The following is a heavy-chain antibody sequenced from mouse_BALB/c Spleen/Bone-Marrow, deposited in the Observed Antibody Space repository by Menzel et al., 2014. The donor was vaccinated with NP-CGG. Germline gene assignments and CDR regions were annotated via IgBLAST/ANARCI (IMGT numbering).Heavy chain of an antibody. CDR1: GFTFKTYA. CDR3: VLGRDRFAY. Sequence: DVQLVESGGGLVQPTGSLKLSCAASGFTFKTYAMNWVRQTPGKGLEWVARIRSKSNNYATYYVDSVKDRFTISRDDSQSMLFLQMNNLKTEDTAMYYCVLGRDRFAYWGQGTLVTVSA. J-gene: IGHJ3*01. V-gene: IGHV10-1*02. CDR2: IRSKSNNYAT. D-gene: IGHD4-1*01.